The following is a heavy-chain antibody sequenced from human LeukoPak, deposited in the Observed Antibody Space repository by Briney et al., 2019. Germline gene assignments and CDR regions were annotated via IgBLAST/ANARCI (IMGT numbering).Heavy chain of an antibody. D-gene: IGHD4-23*01. CDR2: ISAYNGNT. CDR1: GYTFTSYG. CDR3: ARDYGGNSNDAFDI. J-gene: IGHJ3*02. V-gene: IGHV1-18*01. Sequence: ASVKVSCKASGYTFTSYGISWVRQAPGQGLEWMGWISAYNGNTNYAQKLQGRVTMTTDTSTSTAYMELSSLRSEDTAVYYCARDYGGNSNDAFDIWGQGTMVTVSS.